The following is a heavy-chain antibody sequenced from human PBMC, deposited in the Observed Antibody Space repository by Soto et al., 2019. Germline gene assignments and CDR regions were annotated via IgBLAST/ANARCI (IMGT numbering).Heavy chain of an antibody. D-gene: IGHD2-2*01. J-gene: IGHJ6*02. CDR3: ARDASVGSSTYYYYGMDV. CDR2: INPNSGGT. Sequence: QGLEWMGWINPNSGGTNYAQKFQGWVTMTRDPSISTAYMELSRLRSDDTAVYYCARDASVGSSTYYYYGMDVWGQGTTVTVSS. V-gene: IGHV1-2*04.